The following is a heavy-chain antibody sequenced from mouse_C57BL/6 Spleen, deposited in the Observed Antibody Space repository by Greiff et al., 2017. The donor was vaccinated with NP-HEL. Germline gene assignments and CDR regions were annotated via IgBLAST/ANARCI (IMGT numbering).Heavy chain of an antibody. V-gene: IGHV1-64*01. J-gene: IGHJ4*01. CDR3: ARSYGSSHYYAMDY. CDR2: IHPNSGST. Sequence: QVQLQQPGAELVKPGASVKLSCKASGYTFTSYWMHWVKQRPGQGLEWIGMIHPNSGSTNYNEKFKSKATLTVDKSSSTAYMQLSSLTSEDSAVYYCARSYGSSHYYAMDYWGQGTSVTVSS. CDR1: GYTFTSYW. D-gene: IGHD1-1*01.